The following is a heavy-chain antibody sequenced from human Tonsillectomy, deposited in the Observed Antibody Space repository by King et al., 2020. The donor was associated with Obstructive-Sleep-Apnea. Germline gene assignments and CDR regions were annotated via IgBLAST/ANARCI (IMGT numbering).Heavy chain of an antibody. CDR1: GGSISNYY. D-gene: IGHD6-13*01. J-gene: IGHJ5*02. V-gene: IGHV4-59*08. CDR2: IYFSGST. CDR3: ARHLAAGTGWFDP. Sequence: QLQESGPGLVKPSETLSLTCTVSGGSISNYYWSWIRQPPGKGLEWIGYIYFSGSTNYNPSLKSRLTISLDTAKNQFSLKLSPVTAADTAVYYCARHLAAGTGWFDPWGQGTLVTVSS.